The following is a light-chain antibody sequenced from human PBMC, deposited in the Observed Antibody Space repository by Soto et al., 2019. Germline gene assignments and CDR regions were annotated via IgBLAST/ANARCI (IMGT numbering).Light chain of an antibody. CDR2: GAS. Sequence: EVVMTQSPATLSVSPGERATLSCRASQSVSSNLAWYQQKHGQAPRLLIYGASTRATGIPARFSGSGSGTDFTLTISRLEPEDFAVYYCQQYGGSPRTFGQGTKVDI. CDR1: QSVSSN. CDR3: QQYGGSPRT. V-gene: IGKV3-15*01. J-gene: IGKJ1*01.